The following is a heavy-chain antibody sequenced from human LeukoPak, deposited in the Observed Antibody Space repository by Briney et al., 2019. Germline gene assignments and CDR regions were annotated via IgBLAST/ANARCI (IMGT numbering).Heavy chain of an antibody. CDR2: IYTSGST. J-gene: IGHJ5*02. V-gene: IGHV4-61*02. CDR1: GGSISSGSYY. D-gene: IGHD2-2*01. Sequence: SQTLSLTCTVSGGSISSGSYYWSWIRQPAGKGLEWIGRIYTSGSTNYNPSLKSRVTISLDTSKNQFSLTLNSVTAADTAVYYCARIGDCGTSSCYGGWFDPWSQGGLVTVSS. CDR3: ARIGDCGTSSCYGGWFDP.